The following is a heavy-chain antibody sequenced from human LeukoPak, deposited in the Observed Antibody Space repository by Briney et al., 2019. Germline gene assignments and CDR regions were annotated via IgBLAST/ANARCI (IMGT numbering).Heavy chain of an antibody. CDR1: GASITNGYY. D-gene: IGHD2/OR15-2a*01. V-gene: IGHV4-38-2*02. Sequence: SETLSLTCTVSGASITNGYYWGWIRQPPGKGLEWSGSIYHSGSTYRNPSLQSRVSMSADTSNNQFSLTLSSVTAADTAVYYCARLGYCNRLSCYGRLDPWGQGTLVTVSS. CDR3: ARLGYCNRLSCYGRLDP. CDR2: IYHSGST. J-gene: IGHJ5*02.